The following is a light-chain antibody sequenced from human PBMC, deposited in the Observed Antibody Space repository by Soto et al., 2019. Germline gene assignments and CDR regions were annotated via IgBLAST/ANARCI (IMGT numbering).Light chain of an antibody. CDR2: AAS. J-gene: IGKJ1*01. CDR1: QSISSY. CDR3: KQSYSTPRT. V-gene: IGKV1-39*01. Sequence: DIQMTQSPSSLSASVGDRVTITCRASQSISSYLNWYQQKPGKAPKLLIYAASSLQSGVPSRFSGSGSGTDFTLTISSLQPEDFATYYCKQSYSTPRTLGKGTKVNIK.